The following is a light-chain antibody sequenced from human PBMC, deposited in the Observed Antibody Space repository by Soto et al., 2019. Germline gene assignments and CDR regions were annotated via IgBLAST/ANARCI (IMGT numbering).Light chain of an antibody. CDR1: SSNIGAGYD. Sequence: QSVLTQPPSVSGAPGQRVTISCTGGSSNIGAGYDVHWYQRLPGTAPKLLVSGNTNRPSGVPDRFSGSKSGTSASLAITGLQAEDEADYYCQSFDSSLSGWVFGGGTKLTVL. J-gene: IGLJ3*02. V-gene: IGLV1-40*01. CDR3: QSFDSSLSGWV. CDR2: GNT.